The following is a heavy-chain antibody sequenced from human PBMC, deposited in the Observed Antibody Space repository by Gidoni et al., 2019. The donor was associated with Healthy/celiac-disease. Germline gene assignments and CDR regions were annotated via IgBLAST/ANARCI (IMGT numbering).Heavy chain of an antibody. J-gene: IGHJ4*02. CDR1: GFPFSNAW. V-gene: IGHV3-15*01. D-gene: IGHD3-10*01. CDR3: TTDRARGYYGSGST. Sequence: EVQLVESGGGLVKPGGSLRLSCAASGFPFSNAWMSWVRQAPGKGLEWVGRIKSKTDGGTTDYAAPVKGRFTISRDDSKNTLYLQMNSLKTEDTAVYYCTTDRARGYYGSGSTWGQGTLVTVSS. CDR2: IKSKTDGGTT.